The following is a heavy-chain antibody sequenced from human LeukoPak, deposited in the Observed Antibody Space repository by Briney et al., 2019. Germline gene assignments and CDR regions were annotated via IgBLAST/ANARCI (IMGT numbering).Heavy chain of an antibody. CDR2: VYHTGRT. CDR1: VGSLGVHY. CDR3: AMRHDQMILHNWFDP. J-gene: IGHJ5*02. Sequence: SETLSLTCTLSVGSLGVHYWSWIRQPPGKQLEWIGYVYHTGRTNYNPSLRSRVTMSVDAPKHRISLDLTSVTAADPAVYYSAMRHDQMILHNWFDPWGQGIPVIVSS. V-gene: IGHV4-59*11. D-gene: IGHD3-16*01.